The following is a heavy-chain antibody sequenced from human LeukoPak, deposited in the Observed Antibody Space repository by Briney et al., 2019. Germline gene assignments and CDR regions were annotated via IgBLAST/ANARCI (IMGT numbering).Heavy chain of an antibody. Sequence: PGGSLRLSCAASGFTFSSNSMNWVRQAPGEGQEWVSYISTGSSTIYYADSVKGRFTISRYNAKDSLYLQMNSLRDEDTAVYYCARETWFDPWGQGTLVTVSS. CDR2: ISTGSSTI. CDR3: ARETWFDP. J-gene: IGHJ5*02. V-gene: IGHV3-48*02. CDR1: GFTFSSNS.